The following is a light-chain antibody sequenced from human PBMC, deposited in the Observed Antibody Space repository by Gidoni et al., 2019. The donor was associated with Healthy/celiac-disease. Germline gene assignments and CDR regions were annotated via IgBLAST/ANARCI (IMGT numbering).Light chain of an antibody. CDR3: RQYDIWPPGT. CDR2: YAS. V-gene: IGKV3-15*01. Sequence: EIAMSQSPATLSVSPGERATLSCRASESVGNNLAWYQQKIGQAPRLLIYYASTRAKGIPARFSGSGSWTELTLIISSLQSEEIAVYYCRQYDIWPPGTFGQGTKVEIK. J-gene: IGKJ1*01. CDR1: ESVGNN.